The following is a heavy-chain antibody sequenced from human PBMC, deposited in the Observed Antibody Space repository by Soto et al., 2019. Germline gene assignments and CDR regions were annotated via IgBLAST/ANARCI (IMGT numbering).Heavy chain of an antibody. J-gene: IGHJ4*01. Sequence: EVQLVESGGGLVQPGGSLRLSCSVSGFTFSDYGVNWVRQAPGKGLEWISYISSGSDTIYYAESVQGRFTISRDDAKKSLFLQMNNLRNEDTAVYYCARVSKTWEDDYWGHGTLVIVSS. V-gene: IGHV3-48*02. CDR1: GFTFSDYG. CDR2: ISSGSDTI. D-gene: IGHD1-26*01. CDR3: ARVSKTWEDDY.